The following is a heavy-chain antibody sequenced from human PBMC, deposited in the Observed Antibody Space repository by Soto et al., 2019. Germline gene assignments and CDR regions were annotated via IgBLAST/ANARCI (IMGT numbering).Heavy chain of an antibody. V-gene: IGHV1-69*06. CDR2: IIPFFGTS. CDR3: ARKLRLYYGMDV. Sequence: QVQLVQSGAEVRKPGSSGKVSCKASGGTFSSYTVYWVRQAPGQGLEWMGGIIPFFGTSNYAQNFQDRITLTADKSTGTAYMELSSLRFEDTAIYYCARKLRLYYGMDVWGQGTTVTVSS. J-gene: IGHJ6*02. D-gene: IGHD3-3*01. CDR1: GGTFSSYT.